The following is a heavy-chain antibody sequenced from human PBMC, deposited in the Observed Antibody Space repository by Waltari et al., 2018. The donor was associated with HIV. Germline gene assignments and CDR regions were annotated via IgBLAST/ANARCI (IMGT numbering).Heavy chain of an antibody. CDR1: GFPFSDYW. Sequence: VQLVESGGGLVQPGGSRRLFCAASGFPFSDYWMSWVRLAPRKVLELVAIIKEDGSDKDYVESVKGLFTISRDNARNSVYLQLNSLRVEDTAVYYCAKYGGTSGTSFDSWGPGSLVTVSS. J-gene: IGHJ4*02. D-gene: IGHD5-12*01. CDR2: IKEDGSDK. CDR3: AKYGGTSGTSFDS. V-gene: IGHV3-7*01.